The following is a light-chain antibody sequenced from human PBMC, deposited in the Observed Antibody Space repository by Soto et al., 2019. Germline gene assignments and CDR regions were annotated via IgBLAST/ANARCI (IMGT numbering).Light chain of an antibody. CDR2: GTT. V-gene: IGLV1-44*01. Sequence: QTVVTQPPSASGAPGQRVTISCSGSTSNIGTDTVNWYQQVPGTAPKLLIYGTTQRPSGVPDRFSGSKSATSASLAISGLQSEDEADYYCAAWDDSLNGWVFGGGTKLTVL. CDR3: AAWDDSLNGWV. J-gene: IGLJ3*02. CDR1: TSNIGTDT.